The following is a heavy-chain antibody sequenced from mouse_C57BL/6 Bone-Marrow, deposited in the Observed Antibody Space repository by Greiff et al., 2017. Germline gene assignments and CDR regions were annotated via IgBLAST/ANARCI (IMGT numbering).Heavy chain of an antibody. CDR1: GYTFTSYW. V-gene: IGHV1-64*01. D-gene: IGHD2-5*01. Sequence: QVQLQQPGAELVKPGASVKLSCKASGYTFTSYWMHWVKQRPGQGLEWIGMIHPNSGSTNYNEKFKSKDTLTVDKSSSTAYMQLSSLTSEDSAVYYCASAYSNYYLYFDVWGTGTTVTVSS. CDR2: IHPNSGST. J-gene: IGHJ1*03. CDR3: ASAYSNYYLYFDV.